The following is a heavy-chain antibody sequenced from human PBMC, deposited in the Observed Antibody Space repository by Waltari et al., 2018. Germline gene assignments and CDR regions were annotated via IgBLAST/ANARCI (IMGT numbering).Heavy chain of an antibody. CDR2: IYYSGST. CDR3: ASFLAVAGTGFDY. Sequence: QLQLQESGPGLVKPSETLSLTCTVSGGSISSSSYYWGWIRQPPGKGLEWIGSIYYSGSTYYNPSLKSRVTISVDTSKNQFSLKLSSVTAADTAVYYCASFLAVAGTGFDYWGQGTLVTVSS. CDR1: GGSISSSSYY. D-gene: IGHD6-19*01. V-gene: IGHV4-39*07. J-gene: IGHJ4*02.